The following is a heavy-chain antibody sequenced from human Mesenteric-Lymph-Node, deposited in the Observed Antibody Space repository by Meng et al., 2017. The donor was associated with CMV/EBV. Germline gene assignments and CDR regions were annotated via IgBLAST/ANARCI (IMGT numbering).Heavy chain of an antibody. D-gene: IGHD5-12*01. CDR3: ARGQGGYAGYVRDGFDY. Sequence: YLFPTHPMSWVRQAPGQGLEWMGWIDTNTRNPTFAQGFTGRFVFSLDTSVNTAYLEISSLKAEDTAVYYCARGQGGYAGYVRDGFDYWGQGTLVTVSS. J-gene: IGHJ4*02. CDR1: YLFPTHP. CDR2: IDTNTRNP. V-gene: IGHV7-4-1*02.